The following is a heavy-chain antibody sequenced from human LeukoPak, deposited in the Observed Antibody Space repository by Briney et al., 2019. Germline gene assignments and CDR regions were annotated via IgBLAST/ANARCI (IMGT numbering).Heavy chain of an antibody. CDR1: GFSVSGQY. Sequence: GGSLRLSCAASGFSVSGQYMSWVCQAPGKGLEWVSLIYSAGTTEYADSVKGRFTISRDSSKNTLYLQLDRLRAEDTAVYYCAGRPHGDHPYFDYWGQGTLVNVSP. D-gene: IGHD4-17*01. V-gene: IGHV3-53*01. J-gene: IGHJ4*02. CDR2: IYSAGTT. CDR3: AGRPHGDHPYFDY.